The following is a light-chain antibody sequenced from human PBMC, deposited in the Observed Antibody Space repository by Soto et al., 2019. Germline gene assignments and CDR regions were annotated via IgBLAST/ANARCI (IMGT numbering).Light chain of an antibody. CDR2: AAS. CDR1: QGISNY. J-gene: IGKJ3*01. CDR3: QKYNSAPLIT. V-gene: IGKV1-27*01. Sequence: DIQMTQSPSSLSASVGDRVTITCRASQGISNYLAWYQQKPGKVPKLLIYAASTLQSGVPSRFSGSGSGTDLTLTISSLQPEDVATYYCQKYNSAPLITFGPGTKVDIK.